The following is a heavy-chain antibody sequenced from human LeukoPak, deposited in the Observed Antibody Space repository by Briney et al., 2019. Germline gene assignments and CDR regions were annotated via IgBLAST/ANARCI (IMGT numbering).Heavy chain of an antibody. D-gene: IGHD3-10*01. V-gene: IGHV4-34*01. CDR2: FNPDGST. CDR3: ARIPPPGATAYGVVDS. Sequence: PSETLSLTCAVYGGSFSNYYWSWIRQPPGKGLAWIGEFNPDGSTNYNPSLKSRVTISVDTSKNQFSLKLTSVTAADTAIYYCARIPPPGATAYGVVDSWGRGTLVTVSS. J-gene: IGHJ5*01. CDR1: GGSFSNYY.